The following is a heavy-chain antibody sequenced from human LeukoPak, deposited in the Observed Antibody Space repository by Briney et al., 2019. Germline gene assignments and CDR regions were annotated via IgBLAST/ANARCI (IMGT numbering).Heavy chain of an antibody. CDR3: ARWYSSSTGDRFDS. V-gene: IGHV4-61*02. Sequence: SETLSLTCSVSGGSVRSGSYYWSWIRQPAGKGLELIGRIYTSGTTHYNPSLKSRVTITVDTSKNQFSVKLTSVTAADTAVYYCARWYSSSTGDRFDSWGQGTQVTVSS. CDR1: GGSVRSGSYY. CDR2: IYTSGTT. D-gene: IGHD6-19*01. J-gene: IGHJ4*02.